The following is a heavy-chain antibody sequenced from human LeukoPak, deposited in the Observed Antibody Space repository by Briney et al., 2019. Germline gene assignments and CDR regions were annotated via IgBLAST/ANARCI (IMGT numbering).Heavy chain of an antibody. J-gene: IGHJ6*03. CDR3: ARGTRHGDTGYCSGGSCYYSFYYYYMDV. CDR1: GYTFTSYA. CDR2: INAGNGNT. V-gene: IGHV1-3*03. Sequence: ASVKVSCKASGYTFTSYAMHWVRQAPGQRLEWMGWINAGNGNTKYSQEFQGRVTITRDTSASTAYMELSSLRSEDMAVYYCARGTRHGDTGYCSGGSCYYSFYYYYMDVWGKGTTVTVSS. D-gene: IGHD2-15*01.